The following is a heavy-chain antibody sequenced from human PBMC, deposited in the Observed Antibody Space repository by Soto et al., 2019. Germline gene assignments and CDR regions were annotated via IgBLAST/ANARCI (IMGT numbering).Heavy chain of an antibody. J-gene: IGHJ4*02. V-gene: IGHV2-5*01. CDR1: GFSLSTSEVS. CDR2: IYWNDEK. CDR3: AHSGPDFDY. Sequence: QITLKESGPTLVKPTQTLTLTCSFSGFSLSTSEVSVGWIRQSPGKALEWLTLIYWNDEKRYSPSLQSRLTIAKDTTKNQVVLTMTRVYPEDTATEYCAHSGPDFDYWGQGIVVTVSA.